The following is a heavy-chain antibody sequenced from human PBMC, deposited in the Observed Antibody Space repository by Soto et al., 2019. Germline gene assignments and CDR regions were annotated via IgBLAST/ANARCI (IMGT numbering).Heavy chain of an antibody. CDR2: IIPIFGTA. CDR3: ARTPGLKIMGYCSGGSCPEYYFDY. Sequence: SVKVSCKASGGTFSSYAISWVRQAPGKGLEWIGGIIPIFGTANYAQKFQGRVTITADESTSTAYMELSSLRSEDTAVYYCARTPGLKIMGYCSGGSCPEYYFDYWGQGTLVTVSS. CDR1: GGTFSSYA. D-gene: IGHD2-15*01. V-gene: IGHV1-69*13. J-gene: IGHJ4*02.